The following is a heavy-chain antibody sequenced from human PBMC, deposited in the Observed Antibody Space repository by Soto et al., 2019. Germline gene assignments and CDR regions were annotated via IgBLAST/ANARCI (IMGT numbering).Heavy chain of an antibody. J-gene: IGHJ5*02. D-gene: IGHD6-13*01. CDR3: ARAGRIAAAGTGSNWFDP. V-gene: IGHV4-30-2*01. CDR2: IYHSGST. CDR1: GGSISCGGYS. Sequence: PSETLSLTCAVSGGSISCGGYSWSWIRQPPGKGLEWIGYIYHSGSTYYNPSLKSRVTISVDRSKNQFSLKLSSVTAADTAVYYCARAGRIAAAGTGSNWFDPWGQGTLVTVSS.